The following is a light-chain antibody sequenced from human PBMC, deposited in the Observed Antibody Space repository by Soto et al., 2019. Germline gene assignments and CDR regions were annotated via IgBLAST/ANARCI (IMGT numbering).Light chain of an antibody. J-gene: IGKJ1*01. CDR1: ESVSSNY. V-gene: IGKV3-20*01. Sequence: EIVLTQSPGTLSLSPGERATLSCRAIESVSSNYLAWYQQKPYQAPRLLLYGASTRATSGPDRFSGSGSVTDFTLSISRLEPEDFAVYYCQQYGGSPWTFGQGTKVEIK. CDR2: GAS. CDR3: QQYGGSPWT.